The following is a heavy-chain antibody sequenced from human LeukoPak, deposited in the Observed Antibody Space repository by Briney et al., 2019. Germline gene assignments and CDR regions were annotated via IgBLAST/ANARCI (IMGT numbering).Heavy chain of an antibody. CDR3: ARQVAAASDS. J-gene: IGHJ4*02. CDR1: GYSFTSYW. Sequence: GESLKISCKGSGYSFTSYWIGWVRQMPAKGLEWMGIIYPGDSDTRYSPSLQGQVTLSVDKSISTAYLQWSSLKASDTAIYYCARQVAAASDSWGQGTLVTVSS. D-gene: IGHD6-13*01. V-gene: IGHV5-51*01. CDR2: IYPGDSDT.